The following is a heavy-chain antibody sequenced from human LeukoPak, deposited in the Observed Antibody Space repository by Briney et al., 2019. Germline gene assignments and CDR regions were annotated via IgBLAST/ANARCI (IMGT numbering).Heavy chain of an antibody. Sequence: PGGSLRLSCAASTFTFSSYSMNWVRQAPGKGLEWVSYTSSNRNTIYYADSVKGRFTISRDNAKNSLYLQMNSLRAEDTAVYYCAKDRSSSGWVFDYWGQGTLVTVSS. CDR3: AKDRSSSGWVFDY. J-gene: IGHJ4*02. D-gene: IGHD6-19*01. CDR2: TSSNRNTI. CDR1: TFTFSSYS. V-gene: IGHV3-48*01.